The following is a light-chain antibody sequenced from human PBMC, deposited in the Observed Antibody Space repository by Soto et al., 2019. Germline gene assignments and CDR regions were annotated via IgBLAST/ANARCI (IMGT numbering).Light chain of an antibody. J-gene: IGLJ1*01. Sequence: QSALTQPASVSGSPGQSITISCTGSRSDVGNYKYVSWYQQHPGKAPKLLIYEVSNRPSGVSNRFSGSKSGNTASLTISGLQAEDDADYYCSSYTDYTTTVFGTGTKLTVL. CDR1: RSDVGNYKY. CDR2: EVS. CDR3: SSYTDYTTTV. V-gene: IGLV2-14*01.